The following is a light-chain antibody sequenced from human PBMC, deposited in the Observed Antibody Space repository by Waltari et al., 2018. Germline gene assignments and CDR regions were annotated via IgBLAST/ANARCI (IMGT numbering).Light chain of an antibody. CDR3: QQYETSPWT. Sequence: EIVFTQTAGTLSLSPGERATFSCRASQTVGSSYLTWYQQKPGQAPRLLMYGVASRAAGFPDRFSGSGSGTVFTLTINRLEPEDSAVYYCQQYETSPWTFGQGTKVEIK. V-gene: IGKV3-20*01. CDR1: QTVGSSY. CDR2: GVA. J-gene: IGKJ1*01.